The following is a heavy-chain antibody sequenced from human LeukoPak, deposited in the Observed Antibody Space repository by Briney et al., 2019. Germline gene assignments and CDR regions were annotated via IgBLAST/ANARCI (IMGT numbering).Heavy chain of an antibody. D-gene: IGHD1-7*01. CDR3: ARLVRYNWNYDRLNWFDP. CDR2: IYPGDSDT. V-gene: IGHV5-51*01. Sequence: VESLKISCKGSGYSFTSYWIGWVRQMPGKSLEWMGIIYPGDSDTRYSPSFQGQVTISADKSVSTAYLQWSSLKASDTAMYYCARLVRYNWNYDRLNWFDPWGQGTLVTVSS. J-gene: IGHJ5*02. CDR1: GYSFTSYW.